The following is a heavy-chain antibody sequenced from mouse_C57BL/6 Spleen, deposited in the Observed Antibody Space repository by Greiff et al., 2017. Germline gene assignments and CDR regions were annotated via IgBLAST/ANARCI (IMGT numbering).Heavy chain of an antibody. D-gene: IGHD3-3*01. CDR2: IDPETGGT. J-gene: IGHJ2*01. V-gene: IGHV1-15*01. Sequence: VKLVESGAELVRPGASVTLSCKASGYTFTDYEMHWVKQTPVHGLEWIGAIDPETGGTAYNQKFKGKAILTADKSSSTAYMELRSLTSEDSAVYYCTSPGGRVYFDYWGQGTTLTVSS. CDR3: TSPGGRVYFDY. CDR1: GYTFTDYE.